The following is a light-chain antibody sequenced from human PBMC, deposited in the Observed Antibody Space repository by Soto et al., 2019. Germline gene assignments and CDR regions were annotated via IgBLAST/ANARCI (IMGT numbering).Light chain of an antibody. Sequence: QSVLTQPASVSRSPGQSITISCTGTSSDVGGYNYVSWYQQHPVKAPKLMIYDVTNRPSGVSDRLSGSKSGNTASLTISGLQAEGEADYYCSSYTSSSTPYVFGTGTKATVL. CDR3: SSYTSSSTPYV. V-gene: IGLV2-14*01. CDR2: DVT. CDR1: SSDVGGYNY. J-gene: IGLJ1*01.